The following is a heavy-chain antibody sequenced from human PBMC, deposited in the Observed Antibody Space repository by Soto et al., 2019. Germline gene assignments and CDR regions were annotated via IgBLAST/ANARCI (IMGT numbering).Heavy chain of an antibody. CDR1: GGSISSGGYS. D-gene: IGHD6-19*01. CDR2: ISHGGST. V-gene: IGHV4-30-2*01. Sequence: QLQLQESGSGLVKPSQTLSLTCAVSGGSISSGGYSWSWIRQPPGKGLEWSGYISHGGSTYFNPPLKSRVTISVDRSKNQFSLKLSSVTAADTAVYYCARGGLLPDYWGQGTLVTVSS. J-gene: IGHJ4*02. CDR3: ARGGLLPDY.